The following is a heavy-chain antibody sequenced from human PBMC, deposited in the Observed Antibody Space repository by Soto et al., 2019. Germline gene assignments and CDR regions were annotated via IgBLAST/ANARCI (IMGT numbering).Heavy chain of an antibody. D-gene: IGHD2-2*01. J-gene: IGHJ4*02. CDR1: GFTFSTYW. Sequence: EVQLVESGGGLVQPGGSLRLSCAATGFTFSTYWMHWVRQGPGKGLVWVSRISTDGSSTTYADSVKGRFTISRDNAKNTMYLQMNSLRAEDTAVYYCARATGSNHPSAYWGQGSLVTVSS. CDR3: ARATGSNHPSAY. CDR2: ISTDGSST. V-gene: IGHV3-74*01.